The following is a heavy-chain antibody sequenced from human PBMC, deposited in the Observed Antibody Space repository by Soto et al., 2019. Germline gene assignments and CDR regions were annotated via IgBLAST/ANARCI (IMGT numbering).Heavy chain of an antibody. Sequence: SETLSLTCTVSGGSISSGDYYWSWIRQPPGKGLEWIGYIYYSGSTYYNPSLKSRLTISVDTSKNQFSLKLSPVTAADTAVYYCARVTVPQSLADYWGQATLVTVSS. CDR1: GGSISSGDYY. J-gene: IGHJ4*02. CDR3: ARVTVPQSLADY. CDR2: IYYSGST. V-gene: IGHV4-30-4*01. D-gene: IGHD2-2*01.